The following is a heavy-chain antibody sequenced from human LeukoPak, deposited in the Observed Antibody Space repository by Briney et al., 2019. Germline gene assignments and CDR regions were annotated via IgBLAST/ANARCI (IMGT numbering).Heavy chain of an antibody. D-gene: IGHD6-13*01. CDR1: GFTFSSYW. J-gene: IGHJ4*02. CDR3: AMGQQLVDY. CDR2: INVDGSNI. Sequence: PGGSLRLSCAASGFTFSSYWMHWLRQTPGKGLVWVSRINVDGSNIAYADSVKGRFTISRDNAKNTLYLQMNSLRADDTAVYYCAMGQQLVDYWGQGTLVTVSS. V-gene: IGHV3-74*01.